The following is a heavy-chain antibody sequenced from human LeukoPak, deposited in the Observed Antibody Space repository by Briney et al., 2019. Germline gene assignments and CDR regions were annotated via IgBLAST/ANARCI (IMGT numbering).Heavy chain of an antibody. Sequence: GGSLRLSCAASGFSFSDYWMSWVRQAPGKGLEWVANIKQDGSEKYYVDSVKGRFTISRDNAKNSLYLQMNSLRAEDTAVYYCARDRNYYDSSGYRNWFDPWGQGTLVTVSS. CDR2: IKQDGSEK. CDR1: GFSFSDYW. D-gene: IGHD3-22*01. J-gene: IGHJ5*02. V-gene: IGHV3-7*01. CDR3: ARDRNYYDSSGYRNWFDP.